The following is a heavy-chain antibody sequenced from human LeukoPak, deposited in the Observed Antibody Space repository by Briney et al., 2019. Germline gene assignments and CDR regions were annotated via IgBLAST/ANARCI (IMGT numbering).Heavy chain of an antibody. Sequence: GGSLRLSCAASGFTFNSYWMNWVRQAPGKGLEWVASIKEDGREKYSVDSVKGRFTISRDNAKNSLFLQMNSLKAEDTAVYYCATLFPYYYYMDVWGKGTTVIISS. J-gene: IGHJ6*03. CDR3: ATLFPYYYYMDV. CDR2: IKEDGREK. CDR1: GFTFNSYW. D-gene: IGHD2-21*01. V-gene: IGHV3-7*01.